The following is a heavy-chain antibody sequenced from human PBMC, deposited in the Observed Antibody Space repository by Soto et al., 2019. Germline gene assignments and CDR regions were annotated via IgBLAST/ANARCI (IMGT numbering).Heavy chain of an antibody. J-gene: IGHJ4*02. CDR1: CGDYW. Sequence: CGDYWMHWVRQPPGKGPEWVSRMTGDGRTTQYADSVKGRFTASRDNAKSTLYLQMNSLRAEDTAVYYCATAEVDYWGPGTLVTVSS. CDR3: ATAEVDY. CDR2: MTGDGRTT. V-gene: IGHV3-74*03.